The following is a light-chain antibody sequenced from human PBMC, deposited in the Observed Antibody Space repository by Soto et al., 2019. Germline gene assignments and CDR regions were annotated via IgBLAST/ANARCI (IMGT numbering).Light chain of an antibody. V-gene: IGKV3-15*01. CDR2: GAS. CDR1: QSVSSN. J-gene: IGKJ1*01. Sequence: EIVMTQSPATLSVSPGERATLSCRASQSVSSNLAWYQQKPGQAPRLLIYGASARATGIPARFSGSGSGTEFTLTISSLQSGDFAVYYCQQYNNWPPMAFGKGTKVEIK. CDR3: QQYNNWPPMA.